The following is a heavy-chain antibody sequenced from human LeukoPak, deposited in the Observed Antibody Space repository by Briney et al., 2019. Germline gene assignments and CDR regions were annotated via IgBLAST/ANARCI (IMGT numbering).Heavy chain of an antibody. Sequence: SETLSLTCAVYGGSFSGYYWSWIRQPPGKGLEWIGEINHSGSTYYNPSLKSRVTISLDTSKNQFSLKLTSVTAADTAVYYCARVPHMDFGELTLLRFDPWGQGTLVAVSS. CDR2: INHSGST. CDR3: ARVPHMDFGELTLLRFDP. D-gene: IGHD3-10*01. CDR1: GGSFSGYY. V-gene: IGHV4-34*01. J-gene: IGHJ5*02.